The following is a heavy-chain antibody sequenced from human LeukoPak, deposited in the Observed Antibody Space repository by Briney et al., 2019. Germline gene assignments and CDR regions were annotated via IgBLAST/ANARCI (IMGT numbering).Heavy chain of an antibody. CDR3: ARVSPHSDSSGYYFGY. J-gene: IGHJ4*02. CDR1: GFTFSSYG. D-gene: IGHD3-22*01. CDR2: ISYDGSNK. Sequence: GGSLRLSCAASGFTFSSYGMHWVRQAPGKGLEWVAVISYDGSNKYYADSVKGRFTISRDNSKNTLYLQMNSLRAEDTAVYYCARVSPHSDSSGYYFGYWGQGTLVTVSS. V-gene: IGHV3-30*03.